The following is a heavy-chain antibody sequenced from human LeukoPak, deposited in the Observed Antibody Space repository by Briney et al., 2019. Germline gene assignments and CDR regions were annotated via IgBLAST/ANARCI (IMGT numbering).Heavy chain of an antibody. J-gene: IGHJ6*03. D-gene: IGHD1-7*01. V-gene: IGHV4-4*07. CDR1: GGSISSYS. CDR3: VRQELYYYYMDV. CDR2: ISPSGST. Sequence: PSETLSLTCTVSGGSISSYSWSWIRQPAGKGLECIGHISPSGSTNYNPSLKSRVTMSVDTSKNQFSLKLSSVTAADTAVYYCVRQELYYYYMDVWGKGTTVTVSS.